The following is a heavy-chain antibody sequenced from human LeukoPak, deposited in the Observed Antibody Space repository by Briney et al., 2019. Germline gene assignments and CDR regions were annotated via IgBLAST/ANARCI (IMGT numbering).Heavy chain of an antibody. CDR1: GFTFSSYT. Sequence: GPLRLSCVASGFTFSSYTMHGVRHAPGKGLEGVAVTSFDGRNKYYADSVKGRFTISRDNSQNTLYLHMNSLSAEDTAVYYCARDAPDILTGFFDYWGQGTLVTVSS. D-gene: IGHD3-9*01. V-gene: IGHV3-30-3*01. CDR3: ARDAPDILTGFFDY. CDR2: TSFDGRNK. J-gene: IGHJ4*02.